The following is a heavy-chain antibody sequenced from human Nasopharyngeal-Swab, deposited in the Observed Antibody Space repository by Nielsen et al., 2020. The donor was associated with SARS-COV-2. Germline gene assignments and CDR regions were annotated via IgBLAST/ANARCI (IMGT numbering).Heavy chain of an antibody. D-gene: IGHD3-3*01. V-gene: IGHV4-39*01. CDR3: ARRDRYYDFWMG. CDR2: IYYSGTT. Sequence: SETLSLTCTISGDSISNNNYYWGWIRQPPGKGLEWIGMIYYSGTTYDNPSLKSRVTISVDTSESQFSLKLNSVTAADTAVYYCARRDRYYDFWMGWGQGTLVTVSS. CDR1: GDSISNNNYY. J-gene: IGHJ4*02.